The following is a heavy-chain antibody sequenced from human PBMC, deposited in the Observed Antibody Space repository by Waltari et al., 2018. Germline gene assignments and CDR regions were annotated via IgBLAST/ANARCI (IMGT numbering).Heavy chain of an antibody. J-gene: IGHJ4*02. V-gene: IGHV4-34*01. CDR2: INHSGST. CDR1: GGSFSGYY. CDR3: ARGPRWYPYAFDY. D-gene: IGHD6-13*01. Sequence: QVQLQQWGAGLLKPSETLSLTCAVYGGSFSGYYWSWIRQPPGKGLEWIGEINHSGSTNYNPSLKSRVTISVDTSKNQFSRKLSSGTAADTAVYYCARGPRWYPYAFDYWGQGTLVTVSS.